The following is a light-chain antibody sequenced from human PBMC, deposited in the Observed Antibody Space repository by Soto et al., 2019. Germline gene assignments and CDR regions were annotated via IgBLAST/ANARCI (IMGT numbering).Light chain of an antibody. CDR2: LNSDGSH. J-gene: IGLJ7*01. CDR1: SGHSSYA. CDR3: QTWGTGVAV. Sequence: QLVLTQSPSASASLGASVNLTCTLSSGHSSYAIAWHQQEPEKGPRYLMKLNSDGSHSKGDGIPDRFSGSSSGAERYLTIFSLQAEDEADYYCQTWGTGVAVFGGGTQLTVL. V-gene: IGLV4-69*01.